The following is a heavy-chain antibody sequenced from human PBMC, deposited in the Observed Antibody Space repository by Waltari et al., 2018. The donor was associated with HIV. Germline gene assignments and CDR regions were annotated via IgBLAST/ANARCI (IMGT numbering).Heavy chain of an antibody. CDR1: GFIFDDYG. D-gene: IGHD1-1*01. CDR3: ARDGNVLSGGYNWFDP. V-gene: IGHV3-20*04. J-gene: IGHJ5*02. Sequence: EVQLVESGGRVVRPGGSLRLSCPASGFIFDDYGMIWVRQAPGKGLEWISGIDWSGDTTRYGDSVKGRFTISRDNAKSSLYLQMNSLRVEDTALYYCARDGNVLSGGYNWFDPWGQGTLVIVSS. CDR2: IDWSGDTT.